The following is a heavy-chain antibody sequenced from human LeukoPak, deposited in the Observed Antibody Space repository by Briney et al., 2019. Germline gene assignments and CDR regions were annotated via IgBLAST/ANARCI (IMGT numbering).Heavy chain of an antibody. D-gene: IGHD1-26*01. V-gene: IGHV4-30-2*01. CDR1: GGSISSGGYY. CDR2: IYHSGIT. CDR3: ARGGSQQSYYYNYMDV. J-gene: IGHJ6*03. Sequence: SQTLSLTCTVSGGSISSGGYYWSWIRQPPGKGLEWIGYIYHSGITNYNPSLKSRVTISIDRSKNQFSLKLSSVSAADTAVYYCARGGSQQSYYYNYMDVWGKGTTVTVSS.